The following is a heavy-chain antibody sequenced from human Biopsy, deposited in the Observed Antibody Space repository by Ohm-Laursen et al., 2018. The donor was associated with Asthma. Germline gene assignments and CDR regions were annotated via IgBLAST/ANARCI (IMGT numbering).Heavy chain of an antibody. CDR1: GFVFRSHA. D-gene: IGHD3-3*01. Sequence: SLRLSCTASGFVFRSHAMHWVRQAPGKGLEWVAVDSYDGGVVHYADSMKGRFTISRDNAKSTLYLQMNRLRTDDTAVYFCAKRRGYSDLTDFDHWGQGTLVTVSS. CDR2: DSYDGGVV. J-gene: IGHJ4*02. V-gene: IGHV3-30*18. CDR3: AKRRGYSDLTDFDH.